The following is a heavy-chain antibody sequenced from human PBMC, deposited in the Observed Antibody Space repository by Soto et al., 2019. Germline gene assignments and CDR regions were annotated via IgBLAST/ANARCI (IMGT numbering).Heavy chain of an antibody. V-gene: IGHV3-23*01. CDR1: GFTFSSYA. CDR2: ISGSGGST. J-gene: IGHJ6*02. CDR3: AKARVTSKIEIFAHNSKDHCGMDV. Sequence: EVQLLESGGGLVQPGGSLRLSCAASGFTFSSYAMSWVRQAPGKGLEWVSAISGSGGSTYYADSVKGRFTISRDNSKNTLYLQMNSLRAEDTGVYYCAKARVTSKIEIFAHNSKDHCGMDVWGQGTTVTVSS. D-gene: IGHD4-17*01.